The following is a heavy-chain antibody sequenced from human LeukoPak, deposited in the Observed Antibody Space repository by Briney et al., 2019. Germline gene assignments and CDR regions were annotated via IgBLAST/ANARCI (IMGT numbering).Heavy chain of an antibody. CDR1: GNSIGSSYY. J-gene: IGHJ4*02. V-gene: IGHV4-38-2*01. D-gene: IGHD6-19*01. CDR3: ARHEQWLVPVDY. Sequence: SETLSLTXAVSGNSIGSSYYWGWIRQPPGKGLEWIASIYHSGSTYYNPSLKSRVTISMDTSKNEFSLRLSSVTAADAAVYYCARHEQWLVPVDYWGQGALVTVSS. CDR2: IYHSGST.